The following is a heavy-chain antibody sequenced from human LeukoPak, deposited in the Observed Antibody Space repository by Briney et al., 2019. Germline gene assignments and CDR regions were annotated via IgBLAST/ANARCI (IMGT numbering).Heavy chain of an antibody. CDR1: GYSFTSYW. J-gene: IGHJ5*02. CDR2: IYPGDSDT. CDR3: ARQTGYCSSTSCYARWFDP. V-gene: IGHV5-51*01. Sequence: GESLKISCKGSGYSFTSYWIGWVRQMPGRGLEWMGIIYPGDSDTRYSPSFQGQVTISADKSISTAYLQWSSLKASDTAMYYCARQTGYCSSTSCYARWFDPWGQGTLVTVSS. D-gene: IGHD2-2*01.